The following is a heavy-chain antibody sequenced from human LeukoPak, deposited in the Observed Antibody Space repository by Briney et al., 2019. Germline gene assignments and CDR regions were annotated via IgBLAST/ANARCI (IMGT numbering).Heavy chain of an antibody. V-gene: IGHV4-61*08. CDR3: ARSPIAARPSDAFDI. CDR2: IYYSGST. Sequence: SETLSLTCSVSGGSISSADYYWSWIRQPPGKGLEWIGYIYYSGSTNYNPSLKSRVTISVDTSKNQFSLKLSSVTAADTAVYYCARSPIAARPSDAFDIWGQGTMVTVSS. D-gene: IGHD6-6*01. CDR1: GGSISSADYY. J-gene: IGHJ3*02.